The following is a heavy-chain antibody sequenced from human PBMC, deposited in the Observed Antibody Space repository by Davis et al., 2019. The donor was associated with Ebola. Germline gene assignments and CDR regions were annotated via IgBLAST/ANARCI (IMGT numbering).Heavy chain of an antibody. CDR2: MNPNSCNT. CDR1: GYTFTSYD. J-gene: IGHJ4*02. Sequence: ASVKVSCKASGYTFTSYDINWVRQATGQGLEWMGWMNPNSCNTGYAQKFQGRVTMTRNTSISTAYMELSSLRSEDTAVYYCAREGGTGNYFDYWGQGTLVTVSS. D-gene: IGHD3-16*01. CDR3: AREGGTGNYFDY. V-gene: IGHV1-8*01.